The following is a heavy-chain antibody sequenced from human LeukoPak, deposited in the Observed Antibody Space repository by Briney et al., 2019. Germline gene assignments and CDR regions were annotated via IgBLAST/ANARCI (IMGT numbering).Heavy chain of an antibody. CDR2: TYYRSKWYN. V-gene: IGHV6-1*01. Sequence: SQTLSLTCAISGDSLSHNSVAWKWIRQSPSRGLEWLGRTYYRSKWYNDYAVSVKSRITTTPDTSKNQFSLQLNSVTPEDTAVYYCARAGWNLELRFDYWGQGTLATVSS. CDR1: GDSLSHNSVA. D-gene: IGHD1-7*01. J-gene: IGHJ4*02. CDR3: ARAGWNLELRFDY.